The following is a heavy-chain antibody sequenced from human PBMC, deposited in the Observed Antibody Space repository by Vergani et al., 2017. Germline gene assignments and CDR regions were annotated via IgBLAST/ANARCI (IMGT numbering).Heavy chain of an antibody. D-gene: IGHD2-15*01. CDR2: IKSTFDRGTT. V-gene: IGHV3-15*07. Sequence: EVQLVESGGGIVKPGGSLRLSCVASGFSFRNAWMNWVRRTPGKGLEWVGRIKSTFDRGTTDYAAAVKGRFTISRDDSKNTLFLQMNGLKTEDIGVYYCTTVPAYCSDGSCYWLRDHHDYGTDGWGQGTMVTVSS. CDR1: GFSFRNAW. CDR3: TTVPAYCSDGSCYWLRDHHDYGTDG. J-gene: IGHJ6*02.